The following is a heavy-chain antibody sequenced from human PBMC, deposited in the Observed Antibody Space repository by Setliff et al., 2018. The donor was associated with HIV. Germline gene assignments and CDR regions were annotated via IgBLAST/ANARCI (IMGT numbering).Heavy chain of an antibody. V-gene: IGHV1-8*01. Sequence: ASVKVSCKASGYNFTSHDINWVRQAPGQGLEWMGWMNPKSGNTGYARKFQGRVTMTRKTSISTAYMELRSLRSEDTAIFFCATDDLLGGYWFDRWGQGTPVTVS. D-gene: IGHD3-16*01. J-gene: IGHJ5*01. CDR3: ATDDLLGGYWFDR. CDR2: MNPKSGNT. CDR1: GYNFTSHD.